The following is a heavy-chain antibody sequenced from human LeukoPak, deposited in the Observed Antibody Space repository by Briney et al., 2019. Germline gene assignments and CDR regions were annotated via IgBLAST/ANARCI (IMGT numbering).Heavy chain of an antibody. CDR1: GFTFNSYA. CDR2: ISGSGGST. CDR3: AKSQDGGRLFHFDY. D-gene: IGHD1-26*01. V-gene: IGHV3-23*01. Sequence: GGSLRLSCAASGFTFNSYAMSWVRQAPGKGLEWVSVISGSGGSTYSADSVKGRFTISRDNSKNTLYLQMNSLRAEDTAVYFCAKSQDGGRLFHFDYWGQGTLVTVSS. J-gene: IGHJ4*02.